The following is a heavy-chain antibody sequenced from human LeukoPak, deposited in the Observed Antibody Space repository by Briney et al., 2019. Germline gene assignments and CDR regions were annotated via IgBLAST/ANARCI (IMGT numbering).Heavy chain of an antibody. CDR3: ARDYLYMGPFDY. D-gene: IGHD1-26*01. V-gene: IGHV3-30*14. CDR1: GFTFSSYA. CDR2: ISYDGSNK. Sequence: GGSLRLSCAASGFTFSSYAMHWVRQAPGTGLEGVAVISYDGSNKYYADSVKGPFTISRDNSKNTPYLQMNSLRAEDTAVYYCARDYLYMGPFDYWGQGTLVTVSS. J-gene: IGHJ4*02.